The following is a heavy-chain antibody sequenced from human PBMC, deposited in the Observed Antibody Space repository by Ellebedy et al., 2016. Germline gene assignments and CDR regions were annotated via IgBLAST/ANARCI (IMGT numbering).Heavy chain of an antibody. CDR1: GFTFSSYW. Sequence: GGSLRLXXAASGFTFSSYWMSWVRQAPGKGLEWVANIKQDGSEKYYVDSVKGRFTISRDNAKNSLYLQMNSLRAEDTAVYYCARDQSSGWYTGWFDPWGQGTLVTVSS. CDR3: ARDQSSGWYTGWFDP. CDR2: IKQDGSEK. J-gene: IGHJ5*02. V-gene: IGHV3-7*01. D-gene: IGHD6-19*01.